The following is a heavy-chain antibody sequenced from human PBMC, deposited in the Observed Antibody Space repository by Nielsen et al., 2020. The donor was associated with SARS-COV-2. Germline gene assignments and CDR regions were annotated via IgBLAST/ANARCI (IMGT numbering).Heavy chain of an antibody. CDR3: ARGDLVVVPSPILGLGPFFYYFYLDV. J-gene: IGHJ6*03. V-gene: IGHV4-30-4*01. CDR2: ISYTGTT. Sequence: SETLSLTCTVSDDSLSNGDYCWAWIRQPPGKGLEWIGYISYTGTTDYNPSLESRVTIEVDKSKSQFALRLTSVTAADSAVYYCARGDLVVVPSPILGLGPFFYYFYLDVWGKGTTVIVSS. CDR1: DDSLSNGDYC. D-gene: IGHD2-2*01.